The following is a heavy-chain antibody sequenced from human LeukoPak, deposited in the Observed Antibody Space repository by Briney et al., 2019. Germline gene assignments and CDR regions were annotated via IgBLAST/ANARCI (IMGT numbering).Heavy chain of an antibody. J-gene: IGHJ4*02. Sequence: SETLSLTCTVSGGSISSYYWSWIRQPPGKGLVWIGYIYYSGSTNYNPSLKSRVTISVDTSKNQFSLKLSSVTAADTAVYYCARHSSGWFFDYWGQGTLVTVSS. CDR2: IYYSGST. V-gene: IGHV4-59*08. CDR1: GGSISSYY. CDR3: ARHSSGWFFDY. D-gene: IGHD6-19*01.